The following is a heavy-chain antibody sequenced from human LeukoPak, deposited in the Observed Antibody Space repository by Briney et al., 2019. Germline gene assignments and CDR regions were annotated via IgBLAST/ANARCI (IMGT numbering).Heavy chain of an antibody. J-gene: IGHJ4*02. D-gene: IGHD3-16*02. CDR2: IYSGGST. V-gene: IGHV3-66*02. Sequence: PGGSLRLSCAASGFTFSSYAMSWVRQAPGKGLEWVSVIYSGGSTYYADSVKGRFTISRDNSKNTLYLQMNSLRPEDTAVYYCAQGYRDFDYWGQGTLVTVSS. CDR1: GFTFSSYA. CDR3: AQGYRDFDY.